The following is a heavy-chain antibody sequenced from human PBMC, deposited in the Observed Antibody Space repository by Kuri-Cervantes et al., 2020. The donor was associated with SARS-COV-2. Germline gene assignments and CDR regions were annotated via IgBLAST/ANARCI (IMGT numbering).Heavy chain of an antibody. J-gene: IGHJ4*02. CDR1: GFSLRSYS. Sequence: GESLKISCAASGFSLRSYSMNWVRQAPGKGLEWVSYISSSSSAIYYADSVKGRFTISRDNAKNSLYLQMNSLRAEDTAVYYCARKRTVVTDSHIDYWGQGTLVTVSS. CDR2: ISSSSSAI. D-gene: IGHD2-21*02. V-gene: IGHV3-48*01. CDR3: ARKRTVVTDSHIDY.